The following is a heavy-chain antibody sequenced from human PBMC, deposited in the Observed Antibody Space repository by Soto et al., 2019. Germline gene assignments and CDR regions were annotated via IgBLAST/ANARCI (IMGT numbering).Heavy chain of an antibody. CDR1: GFTFSNYA. V-gene: IGHV3-48*02. CDR3: ARAPRGYSHAYDY. J-gene: IGHJ4*02. CDR2: ISSSGSTT. D-gene: IGHD5-18*01. Sequence: GGSLRLSCAASGFTFSNYAMSWVRQAPGKGLEWVSYISSSGSTTYYADSVKGRFTISRDNAKNKLYLQLNSLRDEDTAVYYCARAPRGYSHAYDYWGQGTLVTVSS.